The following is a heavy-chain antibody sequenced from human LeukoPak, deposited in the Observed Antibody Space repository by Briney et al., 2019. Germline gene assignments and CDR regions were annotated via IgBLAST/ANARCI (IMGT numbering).Heavy chain of an antibody. CDR2: IKQDGSEK. CDR3: AREGYYYDSSGYYYVLSPDY. Sequence: GGSLRLSCAASGFTFSSYWMSWVRQAPGKGLEWVANIKQDGSEKYYVDSVKGRFTISRDNAKNSLYLQMNSLRAEDTAVYYCAREGYYYDSSGYYYVLSPDYWGQGTLVTVSS. CDR1: GFTFSSYW. D-gene: IGHD3-22*01. V-gene: IGHV3-7*01. J-gene: IGHJ4*02.